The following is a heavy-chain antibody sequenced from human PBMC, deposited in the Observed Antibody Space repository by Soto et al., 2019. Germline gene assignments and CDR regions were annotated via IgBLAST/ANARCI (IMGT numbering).Heavy chain of an antibody. J-gene: IGHJ3*02. CDR2: IIPIFGTA. CDR3: ARADVEMATISAFDI. D-gene: IGHD5-12*01. V-gene: IGHV1-69*06. Sequence: SVTVSCKASGGTFSSYAISWVRQAPGQGLEWMGGIIPIFGTANYAQKFQGRVTITADKSTSTAYMELSSLRSEDTSVYYCARADVEMATISAFDIWGQGTMVTVSS. CDR1: GGTFSSYA.